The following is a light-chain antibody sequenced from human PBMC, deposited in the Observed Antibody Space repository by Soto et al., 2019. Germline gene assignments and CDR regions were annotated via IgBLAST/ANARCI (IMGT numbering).Light chain of an antibody. CDR2: LGS. Sequence: IVMTKSPLSLAVPPGSPASIVRRWSNSLLHSNGYNYLDWYLQTPGQSPQLLIYLGSNRASGVPDRFSGSGSGTDSTLKISRVQAEDVGVYYCMQPLQSWTFGQGTKVDIK. CDR1: NSLLHSNGYNY. V-gene: IGKV2-28*01. CDR3: MQPLQSWT. J-gene: IGKJ1*01.